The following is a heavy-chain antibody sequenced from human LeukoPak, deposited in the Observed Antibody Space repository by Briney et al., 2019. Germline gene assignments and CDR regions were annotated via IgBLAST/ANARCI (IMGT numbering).Heavy chain of an antibody. D-gene: IGHD4-23*01. J-gene: IGHJ4*02. CDR3: ARVPVVTSEIGFDY. CDR2: SSSSGSTI. CDR1: GFTFSDNY. V-gene: IGHV3-11*01. Sequence: GGSLRLSCAASGFTFSDNYMSWIPHAPGMGLKWVSYSSSSGSTIYYADTVKGRFTISRDNAKNSLYLQMNSLRAEDTAVYYCARVPVVTSEIGFDYWGQGTLVTVSS.